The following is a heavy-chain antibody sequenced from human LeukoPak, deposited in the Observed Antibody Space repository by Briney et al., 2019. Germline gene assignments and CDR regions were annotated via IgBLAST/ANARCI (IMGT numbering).Heavy chain of an antibody. V-gene: IGHV3-20*04. J-gene: IGHJ4*02. D-gene: IGHD3-22*01. CDR3: ASKHYDSSGLDY. CDR1: GFTFDDYG. CDR2: INWNGGST. Sequence: TGGSLRLSCAASGFTFDDYGMSWVRQAPGKGLEWVSGINWNGGSTGYADSVKGRFTISRDNAENSLYLQMNSLRAEDTALYYCASKHYDSSGLDYWGQGTLVTVSS.